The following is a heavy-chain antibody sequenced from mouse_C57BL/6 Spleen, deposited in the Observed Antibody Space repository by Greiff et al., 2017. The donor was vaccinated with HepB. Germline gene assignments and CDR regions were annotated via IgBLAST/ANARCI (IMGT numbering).Heavy chain of an antibody. CDR1: GFTFSSYT. J-gene: IGHJ3*01. V-gene: IGHV5-9*01. CDR2: ISGGGGNT. D-gene: IGHD1-1*01. CDR3: ARLHGSSSWFAY. Sequence: EVKLVESGGGLVKPGGSLKLSCAASGFTFSSYTMSWVRQTPEKRLEWVATISGGGGNTYYPDSVKGRFTISRDNAKNTLYLQMSSLRSEDTALYYCARLHGSSSWFAYWGQGTLVTVSA.